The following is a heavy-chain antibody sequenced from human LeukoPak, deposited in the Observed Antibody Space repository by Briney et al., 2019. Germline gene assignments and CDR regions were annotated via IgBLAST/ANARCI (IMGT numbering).Heavy chain of an antibody. CDR3: ARETYYYDSSGYYRIDAFDI. CDR2: IYYSGST. J-gene: IGHJ3*02. CDR1: GGSISSYY. V-gene: IGHV4-59*01. Sequence: PSETLSLTCTVSGGSISSYYWSWIRQPPGKGLEWIGYIYYSGSTNYNPSLKSRVTISVDTSKNQFSLKLSSVTAADTAVYYCARETYYYDSSGYYRIDAFDIWGQGTMVTVSS. D-gene: IGHD3-22*01.